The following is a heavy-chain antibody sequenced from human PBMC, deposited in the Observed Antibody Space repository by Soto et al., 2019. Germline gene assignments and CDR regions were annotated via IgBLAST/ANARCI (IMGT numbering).Heavy chain of an antibody. V-gene: IGHV3-23*01. CDR3: AKAWQLDYYFCGMDV. CDR2: ITAAGSHT. D-gene: IGHD6-6*01. J-gene: IGHJ6*02. Sequence: GGSLRLSCAASGFTFGGYAMSWVRQAPGKGMQWVSSITAAGSHTYYADSVKGRVTISRDNSKNTLYLQMNSLRAEDTAVYFCAKAWQLDYYFCGMDVWGQGTTVTVS. CDR1: GFTFGGYA.